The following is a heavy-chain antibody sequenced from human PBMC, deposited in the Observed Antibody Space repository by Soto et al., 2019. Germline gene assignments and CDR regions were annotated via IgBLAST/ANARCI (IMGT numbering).Heavy chain of an antibody. Sequence: QVRLVQSGAEVKKPGASVKVSCKPSGYTFTSYDIHWVRQATGQGPEWLGWMNPNSGNTGYALKFQGRITMSRNTSMSTAYMELSSLRPEDTAVYYCARTRFGAVAGTWGQGTMVTVSS. V-gene: IGHV1-8*01. CDR1: GYTFTSYD. D-gene: IGHD6-19*01. CDR2: MNPNSGNT. J-gene: IGHJ5*02. CDR3: ARTRFGAVAGT.